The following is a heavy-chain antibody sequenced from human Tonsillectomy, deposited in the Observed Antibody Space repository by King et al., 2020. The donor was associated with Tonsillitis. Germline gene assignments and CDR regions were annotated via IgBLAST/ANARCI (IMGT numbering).Heavy chain of an antibody. V-gene: IGHV3-23*04. J-gene: IGHJ6*02. D-gene: IGHD3-9*01. Sequence: VQLVESAGGLVQPGGSLRLSCAASGFTFHSYAMSWVRQAPGKGLEWVSTINSGGGSTYYADSVKGRFTISRDNSKITQHLQMNSLRAEDTAVYYCAKHLNYDILTGYDSALDVWGQGTTVTVSS. CDR1: GFTFHSYA. CDR2: INSGGGST. CDR3: AKHLNYDILTGYDSALDV.